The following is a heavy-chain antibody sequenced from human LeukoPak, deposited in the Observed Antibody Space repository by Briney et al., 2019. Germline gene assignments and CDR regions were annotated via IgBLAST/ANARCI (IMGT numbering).Heavy chain of an antibody. CDR2: ISANNGNT. Sequence: GASVKVSCKTSGYTFTYFGISWVRQAPGQGLEWMGWISANNGNTNYAQKMQGRVTMTTDTSTRTAYMELRSLTSDDTAVYYCARDFGSGWYGGGYWGQGTLVTVSS. J-gene: IGHJ4*02. D-gene: IGHD6-19*01. CDR1: GYTFTYFG. V-gene: IGHV1-18*01. CDR3: ARDFGSGWYGGGY.